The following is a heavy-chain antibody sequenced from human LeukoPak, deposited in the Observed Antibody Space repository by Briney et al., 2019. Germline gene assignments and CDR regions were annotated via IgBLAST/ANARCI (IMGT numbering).Heavy chain of an antibody. CDR1: GYTFTSYY. J-gene: IGHJ4*02. CDR3: ARVGSGAAAGWWGFSITGTTNQWPPDY. D-gene: IGHD1-20*01. Sequence: GASVKVSCKASGYTFTSYYMHWVRQAPGQGLEWMGIINPSGGSTSYAQKFQGRVTMTRDTSTSTVYMELSSLRSEDTAVYYCARVGSGAAAGWWGFSITGTTNQWPPDYWGQGTLVTVSS. CDR2: INPSGGST. V-gene: IGHV1-46*01.